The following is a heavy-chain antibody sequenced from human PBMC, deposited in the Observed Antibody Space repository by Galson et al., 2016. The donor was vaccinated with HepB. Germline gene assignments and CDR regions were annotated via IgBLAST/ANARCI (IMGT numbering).Heavy chain of an antibody. Sequence: SLRLSCAASGFSFSDAWMTWVRQAPGKGPEWVGRIKSKADGGTTDYAAPVLGRFTISRDDSKNTLYLQMNSLKTEDTAVYYCTMMELSDCSITSCYGAFDMWGLGTVVTVSS. CDR3: TMMELSDCSITSCYGAFDM. D-gene: IGHD2-2*01. J-gene: IGHJ3*02. CDR1: GFSFSDAW. V-gene: IGHV3-15*01. CDR2: IKSKADGGTT.